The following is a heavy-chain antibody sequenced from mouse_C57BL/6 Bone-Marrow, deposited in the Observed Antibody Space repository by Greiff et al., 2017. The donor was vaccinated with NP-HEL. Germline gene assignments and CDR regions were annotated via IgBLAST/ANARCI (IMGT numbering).Heavy chain of an antibody. CDR2: IYPGSGNT. CDR1: GYTFTDYY. Sequence: QVQLKESGAELVRPGASVKLSCKASGYTFTDYYINWVKQRPGQGLEWIARIYPGSGNTYYNEKFKGKATLTAEKSSSTAYMQLSSLTSEDSAVYFCARGEGYWGQGTLVTVSA. J-gene: IGHJ3*01. V-gene: IGHV1-76*01. CDR3: ARGEGY.